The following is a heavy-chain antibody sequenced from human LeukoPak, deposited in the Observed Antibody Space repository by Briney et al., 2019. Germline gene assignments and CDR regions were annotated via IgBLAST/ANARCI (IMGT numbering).Heavy chain of an antibody. D-gene: IGHD6-19*01. CDR3: ATVGSSGWYYFDY. V-gene: IGHV1-2*02. CDR1: GYTFTGYY. J-gene: IGHJ4*02. CDR2: INPNSGGT. Sequence: ASVKVSCKASGYTFTGYYMHWVRQAPGQGLEWMGWINPNSGGTNHAQKFQGRVTMTEDTSTDTAYMELSSLRSEDTAVYYCATVGSSGWYYFDYWGQGTLVTVSS.